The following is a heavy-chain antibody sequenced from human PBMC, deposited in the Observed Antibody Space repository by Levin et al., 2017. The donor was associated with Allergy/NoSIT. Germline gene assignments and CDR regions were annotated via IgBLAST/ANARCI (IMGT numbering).Heavy chain of an antibody. Sequence: GGSLRLSCAASGFIFSDYYMDWVRQAPGKGLGWIARSRNKARGYTTEYAASVKGRFTVSRDDSTSSLYLQVNSLKSEDTAVYYCTRAATGNYISDYWGQGTLVTVSS. V-gene: IGHV3-72*01. D-gene: IGHD4-11*01. J-gene: IGHJ4*02. CDR2: SRNKARGYTT. CDR3: TRAATGNYISDY. CDR1: GFIFSDYY.